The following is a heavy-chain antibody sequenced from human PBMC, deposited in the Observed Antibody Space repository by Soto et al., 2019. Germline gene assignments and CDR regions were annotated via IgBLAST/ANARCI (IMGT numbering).Heavy chain of an antibody. J-gene: IGHJ4*02. V-gene: IGHV3-23*01. CDR3: TKGGRGIDIFFDS. CDR2: ISGSDDRT. D-gene: IGHD3-9*01. Sequence: EVQLLESGGGLEQPGGSLRLSCVASGFTFSNYAMNWIRQAPGKGLEWVSSISGSDDRTFFADSVKGRFTISRDNSKDTVFLQMNNLRGADTALYYCTKGGRGIDIFFDSWGQGTLVSVSS. CDR1: GFTFSNYA.